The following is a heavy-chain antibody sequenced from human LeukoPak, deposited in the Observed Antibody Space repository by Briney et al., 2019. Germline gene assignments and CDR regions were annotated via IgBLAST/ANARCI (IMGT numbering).Heavy chain of an antibody. CDR2: ISSSSSTI. CDR1: GFTFSSYS. Sequence: SGGSLRLSCAASGFTFSSYSMNWVRQAPGKGLEWVSYISSSSSTIYYADSVKGRFTISRDNAKNSLYLQMNSLRAEDTAVYYCARLGMIQAYSTEDYWGQGTLVTVSS. D-gene: IGHD6-13*01. J-gene: IGHJ4*02. CDR3: ARLGMIQAYSTEDY. V-gene: IGHV3-48*04.